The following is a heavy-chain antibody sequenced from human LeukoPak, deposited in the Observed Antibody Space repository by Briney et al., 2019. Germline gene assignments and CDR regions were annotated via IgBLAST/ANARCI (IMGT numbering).Heavy chain of an antibody. Sequence: GGSLRLSCAVFGFSFTNFWMSWVRQAPGRGLEWVANIHPEGNEKYHVESVKGRFTISRDNTKNLLLLQMNGLRVEDTAVYYCARGDAFSGDHWGQGTLVTVSS. CDR3: ARGDAFSGDH. J-gene: IGHJ4*02. CDR2: IHPEGNEK. CDR1: GFSFTNFW. V-gene: IGHV3-7*04.